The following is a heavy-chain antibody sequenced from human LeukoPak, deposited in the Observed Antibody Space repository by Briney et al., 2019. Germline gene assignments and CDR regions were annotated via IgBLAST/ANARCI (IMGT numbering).Heavy chain of an antibody. D-gene: IGHD3-10*01. CDR3: ARVPAPKRITMVRGPSDGMDV. Sequence: SGGSLRLSCAASGFTFSSYEMNWVRQAPGKGLEWVSYISSSGSTIYYADSVKGRFTISRDNAKNSLYLQMNSLRAEDTAVYYCARVPAPKRITMVRGPSDGMDVWGQGTTVTVSS. J-gene: IGHJ6*02. V-gene: IGHV3-48*03. CDR1: GFTFSSYE. CDR2: ISSSGSTI.